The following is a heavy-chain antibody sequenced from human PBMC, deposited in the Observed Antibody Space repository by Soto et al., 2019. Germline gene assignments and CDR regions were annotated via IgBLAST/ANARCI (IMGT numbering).Heavy chain of an antibody. CDR1: GGSISSGGYY. V-gene: IGHV4-31*03. Sequence: QVQLQESGPGLVKPSQTLSLTCTVSGGSISSGGYYWSWIRQHPGKGLEWIGYIYYSGSTYYNPSLKIRVTIPVDTSKNQFSLKLSSVTAADTAVYYCARGGIAAAAPPDYWGQGTLVTVSS. J-gene: IGHJ4*02. CDR2: IYYSGST. CDR3: ARGGIAAAAPPDY. D-gene: IGHD6-13*01.